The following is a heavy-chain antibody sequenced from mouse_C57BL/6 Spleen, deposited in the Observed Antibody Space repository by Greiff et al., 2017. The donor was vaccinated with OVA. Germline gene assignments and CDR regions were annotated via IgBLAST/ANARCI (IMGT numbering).Heavy chain of an antibody. V-gene: IGHV1-4*01. CDR3: ARWGSSGSCAY. J-gene: IGHJ3*01. CDR2: INPSSGYT. D-gene: IGHD3-2*02. Sequence: QVQLQQSGAELARPGASVKMSCKASGYTFTSYTMHWVKQRPGQGLEWIGYINPSSGYTKYNQKFKDKATLTADKSSSTAYMQLSSLTSEDSAVYYCARWGSSGSCAYWGQGTLVTVSA. CDR1: GYTFTSYT.